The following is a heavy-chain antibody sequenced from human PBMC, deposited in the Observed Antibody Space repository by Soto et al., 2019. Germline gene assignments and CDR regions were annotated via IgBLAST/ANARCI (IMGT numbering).Heavy chain of an antibody. Sequence: SENPSLTCTVSGGSLSSYSCSWFRQPPGKGLEWIVYIYYSGSTNYNPSLKSRFTISVDTSKNQFSLKLSFVTAADTAVYYCARSDGRYWGQGTLVTVSS. CDR1: GGSLSSYS. CDR2: IYYSGST. CDR3: ARSDGRY. J-gene: IGHJ4*02. V-gene: IGHV4-59*01.